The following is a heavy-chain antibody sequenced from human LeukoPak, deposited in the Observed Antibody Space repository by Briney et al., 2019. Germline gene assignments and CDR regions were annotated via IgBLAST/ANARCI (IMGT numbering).Heavy chain of an antibody. CDR1: GFTFSDYW. J-gene: IGHJ4*02. CDR2: ISGSGGST. CDR3: AKGDSSGYYCSFDY. Sequence: GGSLRLSCATSGFTFSDYWMSWVRQAPGKGLEWVSAISGSGGSTYYADSVKGRFTISRDNSKNTLYLQMNSLRAEDTAVYYCAKGDSSGYYCSFDYWGQGTLVTVSS. D-gene: IGHD3-22*01. V-gene: IGHV3-23*01.